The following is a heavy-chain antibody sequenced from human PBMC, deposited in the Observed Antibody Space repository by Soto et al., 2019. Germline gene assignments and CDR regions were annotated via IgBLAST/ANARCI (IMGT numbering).Heavy chain of an antibody. V-gene: IGHV3-48*01. D-gene: IGHD3-22*01. Sequence: GGSLRLSCAASGFTFSSYSMNWVRQAPGEGLEWVSYISSSSSTIYYADSVKGRFTISRDNAKNSLYLQMNSLRAEDTAVYYCARDRYYYDSSGDAFDIWGQGTMVTVSS. CDR2: ISSSSSTI. J-gene: IGHJ3*02. CDR1: GFTFSSYS. CDR3: ARDRYYYDSSGDAFDI.